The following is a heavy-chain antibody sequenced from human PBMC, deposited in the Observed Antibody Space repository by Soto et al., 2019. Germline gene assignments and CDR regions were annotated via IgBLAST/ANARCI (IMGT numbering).Heavy chain of an antibody. V-gene: IGHV3-23*01. CDR1: GVTFSNHA. Sequence: GSLRLSCAASGVTFSNHAMSWVRQAPGKGLEWVSVISGSGASTAYADSVKGRFTISRDNSKSTLYLQMNRLRVEDTAVYFCAKDKGYSYGYIGKANFDYWGQGTLVTVSS. CDR2: ISGSGAST. D-gene: IGHD5-18*01. J-gene: IGHJ4*02. CDR3: AKDKGYSYGYIGKANFDY.